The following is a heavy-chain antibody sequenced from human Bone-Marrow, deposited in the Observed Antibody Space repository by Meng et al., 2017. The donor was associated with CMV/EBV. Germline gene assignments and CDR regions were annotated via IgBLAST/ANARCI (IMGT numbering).Heavy chain of an antibody. D-gene: IGHD3-3*01. CDR1: GGSISSYY. J-gene: IGHJ4*02. CDR2: IYYSGST. CDR3: AGYDFWSGYPS. V-gene: IGHV4-59*01. Sequence: SETLSLTCTVSGGSISSYYWSWIRQPPGEGLEWIGYIYYSGSTNYNPSLKSRVTISVDTSKNQFSLKLSSVTAADTAVYYCAGYDFWSGYPSWGQGTLVTVSS.